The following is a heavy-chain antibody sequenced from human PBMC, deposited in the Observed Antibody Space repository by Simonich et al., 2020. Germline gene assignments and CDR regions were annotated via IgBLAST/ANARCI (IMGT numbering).Heavy chain of an antibody. D-gene: IGHD2-15*01. J-gene: IGHJ3*02. CDR2: KSYDGSNK. CDR3: AREGLLLDAFDI. V-gene: IGHV3-30*07. Sequence: QVQLVESGGGVVQPGRSLRLSCAASGFTFSSYAMHWVRQAPGKGVEWVAVKSYDGSNKYYAESVKGRFTISRDKSKNTLYLQMNSLRAEDTAVYYCAREGLLLDAFDIWGQGTMVTVSS. CDR1: GFTFSSYA.